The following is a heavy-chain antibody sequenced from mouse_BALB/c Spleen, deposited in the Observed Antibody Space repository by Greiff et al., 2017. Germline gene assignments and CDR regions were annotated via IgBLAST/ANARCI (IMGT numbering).Heavy chain of an antibody. CDR3: AREAGTGFDY. J-gene: IGHJ2*01. D-gene: IGHD4-1*01. V-gene: IGHV1S29*02. CDR2: IYPYNGGT. CDR1: GYTFTDYN. Sequence: EVQLQQSGPELVKPGASVKISCKASGYTFTDYNMHWVKQSHGKSLEWIGYIYPYNGGTGYNQKFKSKATLTVDNSSSTAYMELRSLTSEDSAVYYCAREAGTGFDYWGQGTTLTVSS.